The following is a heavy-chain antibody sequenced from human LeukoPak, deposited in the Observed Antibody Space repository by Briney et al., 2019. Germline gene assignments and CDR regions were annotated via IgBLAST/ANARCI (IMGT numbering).Heavy chain of an antibody. D-gene: IGHD3-22*01. J-gene: IGHJ4*02. V-gene: IGHV4-38-2*02. CDR1: GYSIRTDYY. CDR3: ANFYDSRSD. CDR2: INKSGNT. Sequence: PSETLSLICTVSGYSIRTDYYWGWIRQPPGKGPQWIGTINKSGNTYYNPSLRSRVTISVDTSKNQFSLKVRYMTAADTAVYYCANFYDSRSDWGQGTLVTVSS.